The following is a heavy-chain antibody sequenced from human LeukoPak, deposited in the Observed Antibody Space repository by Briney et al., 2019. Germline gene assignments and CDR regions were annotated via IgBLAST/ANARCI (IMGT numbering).Heavy chain of an antibody. V-gene: IGHV3-33*01. D-gene: IGHD2-2*01. CDR2: IWYDGSNK. CDR1: GFTFSSYG. CDR3: ARAYCSSTSCYGYDY. Sequence: QSGGSLRLSCAASGFTFSSYGMHWVRQAPGKGLEWVAVIWYDGSNKYYADSVKGRFTISKDNSKNTLYLQMNSLRAEDTAVYYCARAYCSSTSCYGYDYWGQGTLVTVSS. J-gene: IGHJ4*02.